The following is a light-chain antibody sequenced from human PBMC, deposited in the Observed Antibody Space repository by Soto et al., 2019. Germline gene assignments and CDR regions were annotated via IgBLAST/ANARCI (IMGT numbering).Light chain of an antibody. Sequence: DIQMTQSPSSLSASVGDRVTITCQASQDISHYLNWYQQKPGKAPKLLVYAASTLESGVPSRFSATVSGTEFSLTITSLQPADFATYYCQQLFDSPITFGQGTRLEI. J-gene: IGKJ5*01. CDR2: AAS. V-gene: IGKV1-9*01. CDR1: QDISHY. CDR3: QQLFDSPIT.